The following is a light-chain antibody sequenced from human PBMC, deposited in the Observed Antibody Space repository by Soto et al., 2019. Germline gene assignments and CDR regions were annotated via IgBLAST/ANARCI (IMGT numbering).Light chain of an antibody. CDR1: ETVSSY. CDR2: DAS. Sequence: DIVLTQSPVTLSLSPGDRATLSCRASETVSSYLVWYQQKPGQDPRLLIYDASERATGIPARFSGSGSETDFTLTISSLEPEDFGVYYCLHRMNWPLTFGQGTRLEI. CDR3: LHRMNWPLT. J-gene: IGKJ5*01. V-gene: IGKV3-11*01.